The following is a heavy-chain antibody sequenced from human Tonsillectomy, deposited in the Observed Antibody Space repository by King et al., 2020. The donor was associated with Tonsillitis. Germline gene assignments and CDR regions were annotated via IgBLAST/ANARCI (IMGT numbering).Heavy chain of an antibody. V-gene: IGHV4-39*01. J-gene: IGHJ5*02. CDR2: IYYSGST. D-gene: IGHD2-8*01. CDR1: GGSISSSSYY. Sequence: LQLQESGPGLVKPSETLSLTCTVSGGSISSSSYYWGWIRQPPGKGLEWIGSIYYSGSTYYNPSLKSRVTISVDTSKNQFSLKLSSVTAADTAVYYCARSVLMVYAGRGDWFDPWGQGTLVTVSS. CDR3: ARSVLMVYAGRGDWFDP.